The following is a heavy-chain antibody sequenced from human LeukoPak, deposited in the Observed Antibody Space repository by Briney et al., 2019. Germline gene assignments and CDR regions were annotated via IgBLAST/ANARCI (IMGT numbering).Heavy chain of an antibody. CDR1: GYIFTNYW. V-gene: IGHV5-51*01. J-gene: IGHJ3*02. CDR2: IYPGDSDT. CDR3: GRLSNGDVAFDI. Sequence: KPGESLKISCRGSGYIFTNYWIGWVRQMPGKGLEWMGIIYPGDSDTRYSPSFQGQVTISADKSISTAYLHWSSLKASDTAMYYCGRLSNGDVAFDIWGQGTMVTVSS. D-gene: IGHD2-8*01.